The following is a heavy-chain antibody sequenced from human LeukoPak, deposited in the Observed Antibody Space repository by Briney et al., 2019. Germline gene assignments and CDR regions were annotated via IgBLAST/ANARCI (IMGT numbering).Heavy chain of an antibody. CDR2: LSSSGSHV. D-gene: IGHD6-19*01. J-gene: IGHJ4*02. CDR1: GFTFTTYS. CDR3: ARDAGNTSGWNDFDY. Sequence: GGSLRLSCAASGFTFTTYSMNWVRQAPGKGLEWVSFLSSSGSHVYYADSVKGRFTISRDNAKNSLYLQMNGLRAEDTAVYYCARDAGNTSGWNDFDYWGQGTLVTVSS. V-gene: IGHV3-21*01.